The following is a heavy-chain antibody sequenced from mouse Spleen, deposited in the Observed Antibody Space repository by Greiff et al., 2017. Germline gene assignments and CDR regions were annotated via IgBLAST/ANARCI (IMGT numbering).Heavy chain of an antibody. CDR2: ISSGGSYT. D-gene: IGHD2-3*01. CDR1: GFTFSSYA. J-gene: IGHJ1*01. Sequence: EVQVVESGGGLVKPGGSLKLSCAASGFTFSSYAMSWVRQTPEKRLEWVATISSGGSYTYYPDSVKGRFTISRDNAKNTLYLQMSSLRSEDTAMYYCAREGYDGSWYFDVWGAGTTVTVSS. CDR3: AREGYDGSWYFDV. V-gene: IGHV5-9-3*01.